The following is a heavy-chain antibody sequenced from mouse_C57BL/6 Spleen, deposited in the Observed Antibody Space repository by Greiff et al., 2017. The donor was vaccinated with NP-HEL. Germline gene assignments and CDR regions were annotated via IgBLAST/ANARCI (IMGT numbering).Heavy chain of an antibody. D-gene: IGHD1-1*01. V-gene: IGHV1-80*01. CDR3: ASPITTVVAYYYAMDY. Sequence: VQLQQSGAELVKPGASVKISCKASGYAFSSYWMNWVKQRPGKGLEWIGQIYPGDGDTNYNGKFKGKATLTADKSSSTAYMQLSSLTSEDSAVYFCASPITTVVAYYYAMDYWGQGTSVTVSS. J-gene: IGHJ4*01. CDR1: GYAFSSYW. CDR2: IYPGDGDT.